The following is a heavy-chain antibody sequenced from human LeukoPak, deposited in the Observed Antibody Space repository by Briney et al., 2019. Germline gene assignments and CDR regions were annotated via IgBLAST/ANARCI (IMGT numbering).Heavy chain of an antibody. Sequence: PGGSLRLSCAASGFTVNSDYMTWVRQPPGKGLEWVSVIFAGGSPYYADSVKGRFSVSRDVSNNTLYLQMSYLRAEDTAVYYCAKPSYTYYDTSGYYSWGQGTLVTVSS. J-gene: IGHJ5*02. CDR2: IFAGGSP. CDR3: AKPSYTYYDTSGYYS. CDR1: GFTVNSDY. V-gene: IGHV3-53*01. D-gene: IGHD3-22*01.